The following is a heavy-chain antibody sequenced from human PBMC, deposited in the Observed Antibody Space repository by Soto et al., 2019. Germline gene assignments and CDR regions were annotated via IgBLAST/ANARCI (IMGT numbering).Heavy chain of an antibody. CDR1: GGSITSSSYY. D-gene: IGHD3-22*01. J-gene: IGHJ4*02. V-gene: IGHV4-39*01. Sequence: QLQLQESDPGLVKPSETLSLTCTVSGGSITSSSYYWGWIRQPPGKGLEWIGSIYYTGSTYYNPSLKSRVTISVDTSKNQFSLKLRSVTAADTAVYYCMLGSGWKDFDYWGQGTLVTVSS. CDR2: IYYTGST. CDR3: MLGSGWKDFDY.